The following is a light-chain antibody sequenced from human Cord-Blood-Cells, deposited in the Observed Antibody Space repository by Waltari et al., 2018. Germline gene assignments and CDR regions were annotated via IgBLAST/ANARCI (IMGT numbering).Light chain of an antibody. V-gene: IGKV3-15*01. CDR1: QSVSSN. CDR2: GAS. J-gene: IGKJ1*01. CDR3: QQYNNWPPWT. Sequence: EIVLTQSPATLSVSPGERATLSCRASQSVSSNLAWYQRKPGQAPRLLSYGASTRATGIPARFSGSVSGTEFTLTISSLQSEDFAVYYCQQYNNWPPWTFGQGTKVEIK.